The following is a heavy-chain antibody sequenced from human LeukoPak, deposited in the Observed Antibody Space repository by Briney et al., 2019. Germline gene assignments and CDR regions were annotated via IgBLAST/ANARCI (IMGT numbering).Heavy chain of an antibody. CDR1: GFTFSSYW. CDR3: AKDYYYYMDV. V-gene: IGHV3-7*01. J-gene: IGHJ6*03. Sequence: PGGSLRLSCAASGFTFSSYWMSWVRQAPGKGLEWVANIKQDGSEKYYVDSVKGRFTISRDNSKNTLYLQMNSLRAEDTAVYYCAKDYYYYMDVWGKGTTVTISS. CDR2: IKQDGSEK.